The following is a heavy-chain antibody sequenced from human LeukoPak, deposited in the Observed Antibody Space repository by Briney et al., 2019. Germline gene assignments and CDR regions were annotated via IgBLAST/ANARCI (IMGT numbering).Heavy chain of an antibody. D-gene: IGHD3-3*01. Sequence: ASVKVSCKASGYTFTSYGISWVRQAPGQGLEWMGWISAYNGNTNYAQKLQGRVTTTTDTSTSTAYMELRSLRSDDTAVYYCARVGFWSGYYSAGEFDYWGQGTLVTVSS. J-gene: IGHJ4*02. V-gene: IGHV1-18*01. CDR2: ISAYNGNT. CDR1: GYTFTSYG. CDR3: ARVGFWSGYYSAGEFDY.